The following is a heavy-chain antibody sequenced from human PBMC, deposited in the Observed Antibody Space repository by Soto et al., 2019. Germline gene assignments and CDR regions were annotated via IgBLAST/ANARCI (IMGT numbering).Heavy chain of an antibody. CDR2: ITDTGGDA. Sequence: EVQLLESGGELIQPGGSLRLSCVASGLTFGSRAMSWVRQSPGEGLEWVSTITDTGGDAKYADSVRGRFAISRDNSKNTLYLQMSPLRAEDSAIYFCVRGSKDSYPGSRIFDFWGRGTLVTVSS. J-gene: IGHJ4*02. V-gene: IGHV3-23*01. D-gene: IGHD3-10*01. CDR3: VRGSKDSYPGSRIFDF. CDR1: GLTFGSRA.